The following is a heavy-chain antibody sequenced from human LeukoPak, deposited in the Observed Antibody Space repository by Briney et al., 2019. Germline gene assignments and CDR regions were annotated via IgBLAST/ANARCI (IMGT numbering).Heavy chain of an antibody. CDR3: ARGYCSGGSCLYYYYYMDV. Sequence: GGSLRLSCAASGFTFSSYSMNWVRQAPGKGLEWVAYISSSSSTIYYADSVKGRFTISRDNAKNSLDLQMNILRAEDTAVYCCARGYCSGGSCLYYYYYMDVWGKGTTVTVSS. CDR2: ISSSSSTI. J-gene: IGHJ6*03. D-gene: IGHD2-15*01. CDR1: GFTFSSYS. V-gene: IGHV3-48*01.